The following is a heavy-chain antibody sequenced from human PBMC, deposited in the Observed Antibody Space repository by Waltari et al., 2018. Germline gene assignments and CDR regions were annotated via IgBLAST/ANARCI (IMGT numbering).Heavy chain of an antibody. CDR1: GFTFSGYW. CDR3: ARDQTGGADLDY. V-gene: IGHV3-7*01. J-gene: IGHJ4*02. CDR2: IKQDGSEK. Sequence: EVQLVESGGGLVQPGGSLRLSCAASGFTFSGYWMSWVRQAPGKGLEWVANIKQDGSEKYYVDSVKGRFTISRDNAKNSLYLQMNSLRAEDTAVYYCARDQTGGADLDYWGQGTLVTVSS. D-gene: IGHD1-26*01.